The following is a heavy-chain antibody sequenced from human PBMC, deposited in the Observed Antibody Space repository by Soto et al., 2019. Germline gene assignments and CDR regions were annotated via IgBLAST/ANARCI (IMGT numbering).Heavy chain of an antibody. Sequence: QLQLQESGSRLVKPSQTLSLTCAVAGGSISSGGYSWSWIRQPPGKGLEWIGYIYHSGSTNYNPSLKSRVTISVDRSKNQFSLKLSSVTAADTAVYYCARVPGPWGQGTLVTVSS. V-gene: IGHV4-30-2*01. J-gene: IGHJ5*02. CDR3: ARVPGP. CDR2: IYHSGST. CDR1: GGSISSGGYS.